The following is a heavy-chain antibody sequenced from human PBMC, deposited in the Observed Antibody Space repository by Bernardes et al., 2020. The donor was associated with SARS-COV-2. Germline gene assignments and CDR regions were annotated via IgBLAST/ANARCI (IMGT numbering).Heavy chain of an antibody. CDR1: GFPFSNSW. V-gene: IGHV3-74*01. Sequence: GGALRLSRAASGFPFSNSWMYWVRQAPGKGLEWVSRTNSDGTVINYADSVKGRFTTSRDNAKSTLYLQMNSLRAEDTAVYYCARTWYAASRIDPWGQGTLVTVSS. CDR2: TNSDGTVI. CDR3: ARTWYAASRIDP. D-gene: IGHD2-2*01. J-gene: IGHJ5*02.